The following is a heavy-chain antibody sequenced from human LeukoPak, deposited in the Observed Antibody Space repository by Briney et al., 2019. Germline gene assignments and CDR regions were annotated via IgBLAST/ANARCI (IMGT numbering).Heavy chain of an antibody. CDR1: GYTFTSYG. CDR3: AREDMVARIPLFDY. Sequence: ASVKVSCKASGYTFTSYGISWVRQAPGQGLEWMGWISAYNGNTNYAQKFQGRVTMTTDTSTSIAYMELRSLRSDDTAVYYCAREDMVARIPLFDYWGQGTLVTVSS. V-gene: IGHV1-18*01. D-gene: IGHD5-12*01. CDR2: ISAYNGNT. J-gene: IGHJ4*02.